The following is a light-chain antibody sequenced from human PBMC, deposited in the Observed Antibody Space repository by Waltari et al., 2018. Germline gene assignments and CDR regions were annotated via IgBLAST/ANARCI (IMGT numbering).Light chain of an antibody. Sequence: SYELTQPPSVSMSPGQTASITCSGDKLGDKYVCWYQKKPGQPPVLVIYQDNKRPSGIPERCSGSNSGNTATLTISGTQALDEADYYCQAWDSSTVIFGGGTKLTVL. CDR1: KLGDKY. J-gene: IGLJ2*01. V-gene: IGLV3-1*01. CDR2: QDN. CDR3: QAWDSSTVI.